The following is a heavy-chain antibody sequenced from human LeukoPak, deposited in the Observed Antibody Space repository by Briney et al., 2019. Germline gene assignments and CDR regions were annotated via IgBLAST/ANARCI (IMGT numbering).Heavy chain of an antibody. Sequence: GGSLRLSCAASGFTFSSYAMSWVRQAPGKGLEWVAFIRYDGANRYYADSVKGRFTISRDNSKNTLDLQMNSLRTEDTAVYYCARSYYPDLSATPDYWGQGTLVTVSS. J-gene: IGHJ4*02. CDR2: IRYDGANR. CDR3: ARSYYPDLSATPDY. CDR1: GFTFSSYA. D-gene: IGHD3-22*01. V-gene: IGHV3-30*02.